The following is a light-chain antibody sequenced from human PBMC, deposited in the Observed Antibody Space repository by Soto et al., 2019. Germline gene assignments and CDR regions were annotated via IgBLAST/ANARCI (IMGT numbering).Light chain of an antibody. V-gene: IGKV3-11*01. CDR2: DAS. J-gene: IGKJ1*01. CDR1: QSFRGL. Sequence: VMSVSAVTLYITQGDRATLSCRASQSFRGLLAWYQQKPGQAPRLLIYDASNRATGIPPRFSGSGSGTDFTLTISSLEPEDSARYYCQLCHMWPNPFGQVT. CDR3: QLCHMWPNP.